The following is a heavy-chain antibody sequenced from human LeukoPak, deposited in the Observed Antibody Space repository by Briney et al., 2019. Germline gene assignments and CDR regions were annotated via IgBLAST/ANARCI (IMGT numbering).Heavy chain of an antibody. V-gene: IGHV3-48*03. CDR3: ASHGGYYDSSGYYRYFDY. J-gene: IGHJ4*02. CDR1: GFTFSSYE. CDR2: ISSSGSTI. Sequence: PGGSLRLSCAASGFTFSSYEMNWVRQAPGKGLEWVSYISSSGSTIYYADSVKGRFTISRDNAKNSPYLQMNSLRAEDTAVYYCASHGGYYDSSGYYRYFDYWGQGTLVTVSS. D-gene: IGHD3-22*01.